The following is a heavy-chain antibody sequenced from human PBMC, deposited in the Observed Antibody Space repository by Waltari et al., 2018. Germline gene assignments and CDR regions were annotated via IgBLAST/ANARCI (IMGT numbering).Heavy chain of an antibody. V-gene: IGHV1-8*02. J-gene: IGHJ6*02. Sequence: QVQLVQSGAEVKKPGASVKVSCKASGYTFTGYSMHLVRQAPGQGLEVVGWINPNSGNTGYAQKFQGRVTMTRNTSISTAYMELSSLRSEDTAVYYCARWEDYYGMDVWCQGTTVTVSS. CDR2: INPNSGNT. CDR3: ARWEDYYGMDV. D-gene: IGHD1-26*01. CDR1: GYTFTGYS.